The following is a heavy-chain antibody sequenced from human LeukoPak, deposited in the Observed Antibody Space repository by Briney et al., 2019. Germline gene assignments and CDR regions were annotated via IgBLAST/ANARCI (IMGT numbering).Heavy chain of an antibody. D-gene: IGHD1-26*01. J-gene: IGHJ4*02. CDR3: GRGADMTPISADYFFVY. Sequence: SETLSLTCTVSGGSITGYDWTWIRQPAGKGLEWIGRVSDTGRAYYNPSLERRGTISLDTTNNRFSFKVISVTGAETVAFYCGRGADMTPISADYFFVYWGQGTLVSVSS. CDR2: VSDTGRA. V-gene: IGHV4-4*07. CDR1: GGSITGYD.